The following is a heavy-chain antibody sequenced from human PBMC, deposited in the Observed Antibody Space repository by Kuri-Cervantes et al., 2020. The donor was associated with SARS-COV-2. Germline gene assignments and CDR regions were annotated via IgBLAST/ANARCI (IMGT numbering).Heavy chain of an antibody. J-gene: IGHJ4*02. CDR1: GGTFSSYA. D-gene: IGHD3-16*01. Sequence: SVKVSCKASGGTFSSYAISWVRQAPGQGLEWMGGIIPIFGTANYAQKFQGRVTITADESTSTAYMELSSLRSEDTAVYYCAGRQFIRGNFDYWGQGTLVTVSS. V-gene: IGHV1-69*13. CDR3: AGRQFIRGNFDY. CDR2: IIPIFGTA.